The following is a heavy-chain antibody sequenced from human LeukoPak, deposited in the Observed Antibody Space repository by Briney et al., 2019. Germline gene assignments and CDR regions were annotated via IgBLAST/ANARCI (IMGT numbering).Heavy chain of an antibody. CDR1: GFTFSSYG. CDR3: ARDTFFTRIVGASQAFDY. D-gene: IGHD1-26*01. V-gene: IGHV3-33*01. Sequence: GGSLRLSCAASGFTFSSYGMHWVRQAPGKGLEWVAVIWYDGGNKYYADSVKGRFTISRDNSKNTLYLQMNSLRAEDTAVYYCARDTFFTRIVGASQAFDYWGQGTLVTVSS. J-gene: IGHJ4*02. CDR2: IWYDGGNK.